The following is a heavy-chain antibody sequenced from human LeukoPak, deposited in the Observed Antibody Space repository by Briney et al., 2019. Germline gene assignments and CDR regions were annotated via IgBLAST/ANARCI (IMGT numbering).Heavy chain of an antibody. J-gene: IGHJ4*02. CDR1: GGSSSGYY. CDR2: INHYGSI. V-gene: IGHV4-34*01. D-gene: IGHD2-2*02. Sequence: PSETLSLTCAVYGGSSSGYYWSWIRQPPGKGLEWIGEINHYGSINYNPSLKSRVTISVDTSKNQFSLRLSSVTAADTAVYYCARGLYTYNVRYFDNWGQGTLVTVSS. CDR3: ARGLYTYNVRYFDN.